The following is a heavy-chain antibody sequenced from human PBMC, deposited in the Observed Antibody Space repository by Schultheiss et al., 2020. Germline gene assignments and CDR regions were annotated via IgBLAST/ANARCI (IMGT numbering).Heavy chain of an antibody. CDR3: ARRGLKRGGLRWFDP. D-gene: IGHD2-15*01. J-gene: IGHJ5*02. Sequence: SETLSLTCAVYGGSLSGYYWRWIRQPPGKGLEWIGEINHSGSTNYNPSLKSRVTISVDTSKNQFSLKLSSVTAADTAVYYCARRGLKRGGLRWFDPWGQGTLVTVSS. V-gene: IGHV4-34*01. CDR1: GGSLSGYY. CDR2: INHSGST.